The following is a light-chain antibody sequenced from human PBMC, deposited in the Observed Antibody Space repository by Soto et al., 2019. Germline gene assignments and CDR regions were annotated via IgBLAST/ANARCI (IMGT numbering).Light chain of an antibody. CDR3: QSYDSSLSGYVL. Sequence: QSVLTQPPSVSGAPGQRVTISCTGNSSNIGAGYDVHWYQQLPGTAPKLLIYGNSNRPSGVPDRFSGSKSGTSASLAITGLQAEDEADYYCQSYDSSLSGYVLFGGGTKLTVL. V-gene: IGLV1-40*01. CDR2: GNS. J-gene: IGLJ2*01. CDR1: SSNIGAGYD.